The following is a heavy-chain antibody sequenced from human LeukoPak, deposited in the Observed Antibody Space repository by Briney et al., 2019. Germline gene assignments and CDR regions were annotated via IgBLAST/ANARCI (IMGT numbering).Heavy chain of an antibody. J-gene: IGHJ4*02. D-gene: IGHD6-19*01. Sequence: GGSLRLSCAASGFTFSSYAMHWVRQAPGKGLEWVAVISYDGSNKYYADSVKGRFTISRDNSKNTLYLQMNSLRAEDTAVYYCAREGLSGGYSSGWSDYWGQGTLVTVSS. CDR1: GFTFSSYA. CDR3: AREGLSGGYSSGWSDY. CDR2: ISYDGSNK. V-gene: IGHV3-30-3*01.